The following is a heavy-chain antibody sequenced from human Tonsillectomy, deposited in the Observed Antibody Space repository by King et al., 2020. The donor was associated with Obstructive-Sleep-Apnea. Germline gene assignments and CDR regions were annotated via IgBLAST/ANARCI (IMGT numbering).Heavy chain of an antibody. CDR3: ARGIAARPTAFDI. V-gene: IGHV4-34*01. Sequence: VQLQQWGAGLLKPSETLSLTCAVYGGSFSGYYWSWIRQPPGKGLEWIGEINHSGSTNYNPSLKSRVTISVDTSKNQFSLKLSSVTAADTAVYYCARGIAARPTAFDIWGHGTMVTVSS. D-gene: IGHD6-6*01. CDR1: GGSFSGYY. J-gene: IGHJ3*02. CDR2: INHSGST.